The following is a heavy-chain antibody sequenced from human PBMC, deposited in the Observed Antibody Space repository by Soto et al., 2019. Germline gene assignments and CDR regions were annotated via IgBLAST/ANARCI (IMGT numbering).Heavy chain of an antibody. J-gene: IGHJ6*02. Sequence: QVQVLQSGDEVKETGASVRFSCKTSGYSFTAYGISWGRQAPGQGLEWMGWISCYNGKTKYAQKVQGRVTMTTDTSTSTAYMAVRSLRSDDTAIYYCARDAPPPELRFLEWHNYDYNGMDVWGQGTTVTVSS. CDR3: ARDAPPPELRFLEWHNYDYNGMDV. CDR1: GYSFTAYG. CDR2: ISCYNGKT. V-gene: IGHV1-18*01. D-gene: IGHD3-3*01.